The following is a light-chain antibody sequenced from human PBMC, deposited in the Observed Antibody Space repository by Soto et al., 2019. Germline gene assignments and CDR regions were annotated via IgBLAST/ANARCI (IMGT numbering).Light chain of an antibody. CDR1: QSVLYSSNNKNY. J-gene: IGKJ1*01. V-gene: IGKV4-1*01. CDR3: QQYYSTPRGT. CDR2: WAS. Sequence: DIVMTQSPDSLAVSLGERATINCKSSQSVLYSSNNKNYLAWYQQKPGQPPKLLIYWASTRESGVPDRFSGSGSGTDFTLTISSLQAEDVAVYYCQQYYSTPRGTFGQGPKVEIK.